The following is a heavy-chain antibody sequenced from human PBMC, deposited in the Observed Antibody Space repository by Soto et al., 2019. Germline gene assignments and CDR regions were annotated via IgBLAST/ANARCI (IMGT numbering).Heavy chain of an antibody. CDR3: AHPADCGGACYSLDC. V-gene: IGHV2-5*02. CDR2: RYWDDDK. Sequence: FGAALVTPAQTVALACTFSGFPFSTSGEGVGWSRQPPGKTMEWLALRYWDDDKRYSPSLKSRLTITKDTSKNQVVLTMTNMDPVYTATYYCAHPADCGGACYSLDCWGKGTPVTVSS. CDR1: GFPFSTSGEG. D-gene: IGHD2-21*02. J-gene: IGHJ4*02.